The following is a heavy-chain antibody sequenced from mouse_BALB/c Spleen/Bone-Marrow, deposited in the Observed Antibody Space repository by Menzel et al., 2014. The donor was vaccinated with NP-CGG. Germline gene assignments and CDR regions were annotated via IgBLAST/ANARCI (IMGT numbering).Heavy chain of an antibody. CDR1: GFTFSSYA. V-gene: IGHV5-12-2*01. J-gene: IGHJ2*01. Sequence: EVMLVESGGGLAQPGGSLRLSCAASGFTFSSYAMSWVRQTPEKRLEWVAYITIGGGGSYYPDTVKGRFAISRDNAENTLYLQMSSLKSEDTAIYYCTRRGGGPDYFDHWGQGTTLIVSS. CDR3: TRRGGGPDYFDH. CDR2: ITIGGGGS.